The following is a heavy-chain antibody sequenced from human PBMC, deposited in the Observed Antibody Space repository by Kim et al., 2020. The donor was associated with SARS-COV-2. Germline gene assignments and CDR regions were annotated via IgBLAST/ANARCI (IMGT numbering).Heavy chain of an antibody. D-gene: IGHD5-18*01. V-gene: IGHV1-18*01. Sequence: YAQKLQGRVTMTTDTSTSTAYMELRSLRSDDTAVYYCASSRYSYGPFDYWGQGTLVTVSS. CDR3: ASSRYSYGPFDY. J-gene: IGHJ4*02.